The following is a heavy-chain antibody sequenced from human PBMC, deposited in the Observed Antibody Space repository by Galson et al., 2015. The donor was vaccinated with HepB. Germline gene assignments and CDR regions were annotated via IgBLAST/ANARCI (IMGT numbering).Heavy chain of an antibody. CDR2: ISYDGNNK. CDR1: GFTFSNYA. V-gene: IGHV3-30-3*01. J-gene: IGHJ4*02. D-gene: IGHD1-26*01. Sequence: SLRLSCAASGFTFSNYAMHWVRQAPGKGLEWVAVISYDGNNKYYTDSVKGRFTISRDNSKNTLYLQMNSLRTEDTAVYYCARGRPWAGAAGAYWGQGTLVTVSS. CDR3: ARGRPWAGAAGAY.